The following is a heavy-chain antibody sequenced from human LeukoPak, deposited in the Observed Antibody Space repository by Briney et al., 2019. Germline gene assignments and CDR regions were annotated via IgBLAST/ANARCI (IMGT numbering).Heavy chain of an antibody. Sequence: PSETLSLTCAVYGGSFSGYYWSWIRQPPGKGLEWIGEINHSGSTNYNPSLKSRVTISVDTSKNQFSLKLSSVTAADTAVYYCARVCSGGSCYSFGDWFDPWGQGTLVTVSS. CDR1: GGSFSGYY. CDR3: ARVCSGGSCYSFGDWFDP. J-gene: IGHJ5*02. CDR2: INHSGST. D-gene: IGHD2-15*01. V-gene: IGHV4-34*01.